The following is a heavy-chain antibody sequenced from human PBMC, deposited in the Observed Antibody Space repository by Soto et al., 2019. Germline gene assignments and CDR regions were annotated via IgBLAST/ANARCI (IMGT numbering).Heavy chain of an antibody. D-gene: IGHD5-18*01. J-gene: IGHJ4*02. CDR2: IVPILGII. CDR3: ARDRGDTTRRRGY. Sequence: QVQLVQSGAEVKEPGSSVKVSCKAFGGTFSSYTFSWVRQAPGQGLEWMGRIVPILGIIIYAQNWEGRITTTXDXYKTTGYMELRRLTSEDAAVYYCARDRGDTTRRRGYWGQGTLGSVSS. V-gene: IGHV1-69*08. CDR1: GGTFSSYT.